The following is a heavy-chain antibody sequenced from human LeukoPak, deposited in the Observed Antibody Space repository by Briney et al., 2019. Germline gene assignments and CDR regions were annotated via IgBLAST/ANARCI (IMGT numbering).Heavy chain of an antibody. V-gene: IGHV3-33*06. Sequence: GASLRLSCAASGFSFRTYGMHWVRQAPGKGLEWVAVIWHNGSNKYYGDSVKGRFTISRDNSDNTLYLQMHSLRAEDTAVHYCAKTGSGYYYFDYWGQGTLVTVSS. CDR3: AKTGSGYYYFDY. CDR1: GFSFRTYG. D-gene: IGHD3-22*01. J-gene: IGHJ4*02. CDR2: IWHNGSNK.